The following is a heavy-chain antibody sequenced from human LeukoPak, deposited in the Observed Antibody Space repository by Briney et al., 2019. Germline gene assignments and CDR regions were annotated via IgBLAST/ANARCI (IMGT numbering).Heavy chain of an antibody. Sequence: GGSLRLSCAASRFTFSSYWMSWVRQAPGKGLEWVSYISSSGSTIYYADSVKGRFTISRDNAKNSLYLQMNSLRAEDTAVYYCARVGIAARRAFDIWGQGTMVTVSS. J-gene: IGHJ3*02. D-gene: IGHD6-6*01. CDR2: ISSSGSTI. CDR1: RFTFSSYW. CDR3: ARVGIAARRAFDI. V-gene: IGHV3-48*04.